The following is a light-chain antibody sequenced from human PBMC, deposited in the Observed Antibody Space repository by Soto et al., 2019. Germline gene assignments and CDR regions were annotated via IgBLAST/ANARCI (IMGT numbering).Light chain of an antibody. CDR1: SSDVGSYNR. J-gene: IGLJ2*01. Sequence: QSVLTQPASVSGSPGQSITISCTGSSSDVGSYNRVSWYQQEPGKVPKLIISEVNKRPSGVSNRFSGSKSGNTASLTISGLQAEDEADYYCCSFAGSFTGVFGGGTKVTVL. CDR3: CSFAGSFTGV. V-gene: IGLV2-23*02. CDR2: EVN.